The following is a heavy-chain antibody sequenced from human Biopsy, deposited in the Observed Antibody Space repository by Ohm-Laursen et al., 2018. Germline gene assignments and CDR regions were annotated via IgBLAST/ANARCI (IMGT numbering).Heavy chain of an antibody. Sequence: SLRLSCAASGITVNDHYMSLVRQAPGKGLEWVSSISASDDSKYYGDSVKGRFTISRDSSTSTLYLQMNGLRADDTAVYYCATGPVQMVYANLRGEFASWGQGALVTVSS. V-gene: IGHV3-23*01. CDR1: GITVNDHY. D-gene: IGHD2-8*01. CDR3: ATGPVQMVYANLRGEFAS. CDR2: ISASDDSK. J-gene: IGHJ5*02.